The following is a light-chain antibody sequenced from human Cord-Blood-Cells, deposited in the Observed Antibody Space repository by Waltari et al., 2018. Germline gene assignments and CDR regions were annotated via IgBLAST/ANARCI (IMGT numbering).Light chain of an antibody. CDR2: DVS. Sequence: QSALTQPASVSGSPGQSITISCTGTSSDVGGYNYVPWYQQHPGKAPKLMIYDVSNRPSGVSNRFSGSKSGNTASLTISGLQAEDEADEYCSSYTSSSTLVFGGGTKLTVL. J-gene: IGLJ3*02. V-gene: IGLV2-14*01. CDR3: SSYTSSSTLV. CDR1: SSDVGGYNY.